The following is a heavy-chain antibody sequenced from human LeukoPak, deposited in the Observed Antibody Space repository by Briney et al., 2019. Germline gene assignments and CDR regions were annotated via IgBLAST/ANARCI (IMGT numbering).Heavy chain of an antibody. D-gene: IGHD3-10*01. CDR3: AKRNTMVRGGPCFDY. J-gene: IGHJ4*02. CDR1: GFSFSSYA. Sequence: PGGSLRLSCAASGFSFSSYAMNWVRQAPGKGLKWVSIIFGNGDTTYYADSVKGRFTVSRDNSKDTLYLQMNDLRPDDTAIYYCAKRNTMVRGGPCFDYWGQGLLVTVSS. V-gene: IGHV3-23*01. CDR2: IFGNGDTT.